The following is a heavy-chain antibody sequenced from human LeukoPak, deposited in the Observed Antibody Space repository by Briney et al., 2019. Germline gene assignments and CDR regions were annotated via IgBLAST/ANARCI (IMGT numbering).Heavy chain of an antibody. J-gene: IGHJ6*02. CDR3: AKVISVQYFDWSDNGMDV. Sequence: GGSLRLSCAASGFTFSSYEMNWVRQAPGKGLEWVSAISGSGGSTYYADSVKGRFTISRDNSKNTLYLQMNSLRAEDTAVYYCAKVISVQYFDWSDNGMDVWGQGTTVTVSS. V-gene: IGHV3-23*01. CDR1: GFTFSSYE. CDR2: ISGSGGST. D-gene: IGHD3-9*01.